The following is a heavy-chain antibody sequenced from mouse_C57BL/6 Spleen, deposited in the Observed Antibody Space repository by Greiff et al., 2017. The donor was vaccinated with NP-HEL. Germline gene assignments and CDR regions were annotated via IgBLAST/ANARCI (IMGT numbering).Heavy chain of an antibody. CDR1: GYTFTSYW. Sequence: QVQLQQPGAELVMPGASVKLSCKASGYTFTSYWMHWVKQRPGQGLEWIGEIDPSDSYTNYNQKFKGKSTLTVDKSSSTAYMQLSSLTSEDSAVYYCASGDYDGVDYWGQGTTLTVSS. CDR2: IDPSDSYT. V-gene: IGHV1-69*01. J-gene: IGHJ2*01. CDR3: ASGDYDGVDY. D-gene: IGHD2-4*01.